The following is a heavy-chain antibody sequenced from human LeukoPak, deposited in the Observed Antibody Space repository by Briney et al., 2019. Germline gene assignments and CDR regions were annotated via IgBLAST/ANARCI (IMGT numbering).Heavy chain of an antibody. V-gene: IGHV4-34*01. D-gene: IGHD3-22*01. CDR1: GGSFSDYY. J-gene: IGHJ4*01. CDR3: ARVQDFETRGYYLGY. CDR2: INHSGST. Sequence: SETLSLTCAVYGGSFSDYYWNWIRQPPGKGLEWIGEINHSGSTNYNPSLKGRVTMSVDTFKNQFSLTLSSVTAADTAVYYCARVQDFETRGYYLGYWGHGTLVTVSS.